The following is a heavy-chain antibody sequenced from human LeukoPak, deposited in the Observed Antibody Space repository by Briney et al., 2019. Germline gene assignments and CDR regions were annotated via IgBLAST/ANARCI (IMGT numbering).Heavy chain of an antibody. Sequence: GASVKVSCKASGYTFTGYYMHWVRQAPGQGLEWMGWINPNSGGTNYAQKFQGRVTMTRDTSISTAYMELSRLRSDDTAVYYCARGPSKGMVRGVSLVYWGQGTLVTVSS. V-gene: IGHV1-2*02. CDR2: INPNSGGT. D-gene: IGHD3-10*01. J-gene: IGHJ4*02. CDR1: GYTFTGYY. CDR3: ARGPSKGMVRGVSLVY.